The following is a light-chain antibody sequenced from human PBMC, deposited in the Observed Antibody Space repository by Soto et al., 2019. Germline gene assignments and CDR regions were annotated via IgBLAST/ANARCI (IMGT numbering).Light chain of an antibody. CDR1: QSVGRN. Sequence: EVVMTQSPVILPVSPGERATLSCRASQSVGRNLAWYQQRPGQAPRLLIHDASARPSGVPARFSGSGSGTDFTLTIISLQSDDFAVYYCQQYSDSPITFGPGTTVDLK. CDR3: QQYSDSPIT. CDR2: DAS. V-gene: IGKV3-15*01. J-gene: IGKJ3*01.